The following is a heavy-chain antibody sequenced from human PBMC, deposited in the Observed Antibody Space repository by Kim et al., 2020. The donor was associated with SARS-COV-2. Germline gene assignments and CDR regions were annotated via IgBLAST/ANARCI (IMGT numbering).Heavy chain of an antibody. CDR2: IHYSGST. CDR3: ARDGYYGSGKFAP. V-gene: IGHV4-31*03. D-gene: IGHD3-10*01. CDR1: GASISNTPYY. Sequence: SETLSLTCTVSGASISNTPYYWSWVRQLPGKGLEWIGYIHYSGSTYYNPSLGSRVTISVDTSKNQFSLNLTSVTAADTAMYYCARDGYYGSGKFAPWGQG. J-gene: IGHJ5*02.